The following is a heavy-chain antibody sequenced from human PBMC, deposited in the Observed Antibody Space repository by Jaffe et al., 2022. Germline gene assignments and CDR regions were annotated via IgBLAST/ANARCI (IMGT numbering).Heavy chain of an antibody. D-gene: IGHD2-15*01. CDR3: ARPLGAGCIAGRCYSGFAY. CDR1: GYSFTSYY. J-gene: IGHJ4*02. CDR2: INPSDDRT. V-gene: IGHV1-46*01. Sequence: QVQLVQSGAEVKKPGASVKVSCKASGYSFTSYYMHWVRQAPGQGLEWMGVINPSDDRTSNAQKFQGRVTMTRDTSTSTVYMELRNLEYEDTAVYYCARPLGAGCIAGRCYSGFAYWGQGTLVTVSS.